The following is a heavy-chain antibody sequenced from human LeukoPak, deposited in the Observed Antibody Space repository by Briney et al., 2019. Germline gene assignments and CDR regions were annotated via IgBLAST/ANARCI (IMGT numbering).Heavy chain of an antibody. J-gene: IGHJ4*02. CDR3: ARDRGGSYSAIDY. Sequence: GGSLRLSCAASGFTFSSYSLNWVRQAPGKRLEWVSFISSSSITIYCADSVKGRFTISRDNAEKSLYLQMNSLRAEDTAVYYCARDRGGSYSAIDYWGQGTLVTVSS. CDR1: GFTFSSYS. D-gene: IGHD2-15*01. V-gene: IGHV3-48*04. CDR2: ISSSSITI.